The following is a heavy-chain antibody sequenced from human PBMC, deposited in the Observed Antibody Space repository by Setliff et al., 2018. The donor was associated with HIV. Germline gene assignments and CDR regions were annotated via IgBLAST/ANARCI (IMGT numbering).Heavy chain of an antibody. CDR2: VNTVGGGA. D-gene: IGHD2-15*01. Sequence: ASVKVSCKTSGYTFTNYYMHWMRQAPGQGLEWMGVVNTVGGGASYAQKFQGRLTVTRDTSTSTVYMELSSLRSEDTAVYCCAREGQVVVTAKGFDYWGLRLSWSPSPQ. V-gene: IGHV1-46*01. CDR1: GYTFTNYY. J-gene: IGHJ4*02. CDR3: AREGQVVVTAKGFDY.